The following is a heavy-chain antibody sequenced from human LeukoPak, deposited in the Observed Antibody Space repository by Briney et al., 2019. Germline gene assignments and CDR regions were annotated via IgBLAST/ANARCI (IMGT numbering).Heavy chain of an antibody. Sequence: SLRHSCAASGFTFDYYAMHWVRQAPAKVLEWVSGYNWYNGSIGYVSAVKGRFTISSDNAKKSLYVQMNSLRAEDTALYYCAKDNAAVAGPFDYWGQGTLVTVSS. CDR2: YNWYNGSI. CDR3: AKDNAAVAGPFDY. J-gene: IGHJ4*02. CDR1: GFTFDYYA. V-gene: IGHV3-9*01. D-gene: IGHD6-19*01.